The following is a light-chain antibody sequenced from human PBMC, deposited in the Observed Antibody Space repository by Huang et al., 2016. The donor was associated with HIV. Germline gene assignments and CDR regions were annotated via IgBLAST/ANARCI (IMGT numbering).Light chain of an antibody. CDR3: QHYNNWPPWT. CDR2: GAS. CDR1: QGVSNN. Sequence: EIVMTQFPATLSVSPVERAALSCRASQGVSNNIAWYQQKPGQNPRLLIHGASTRATGIAAKLSGRGSGTDFTLTITSRQPEESAVYYCQHYNNWPPWTFGPGTQVEI. V-gene: IGKV3D-15*01. J-gene: IGKJ1*01.